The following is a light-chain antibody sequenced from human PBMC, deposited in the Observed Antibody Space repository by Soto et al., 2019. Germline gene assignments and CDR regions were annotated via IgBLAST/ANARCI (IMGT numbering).Light chain of an antibody. J-gene: IGLJ2*01. CDR2: YDD. V-gene: IGLV1-36*01. Sequence: QSVLTQPPSVSGAPRQRVTISCSGSSSNIGNNAVNWYQQLPGKAPKLLIYYDDLLPSGVSDRFSGSKSGTSASLAISGLQYEDEADYYCAAWDDSLNGVVFGGGTKVTVL. CDR3: AAWDDSLNGVV. CDR1: SSNIGNNA.